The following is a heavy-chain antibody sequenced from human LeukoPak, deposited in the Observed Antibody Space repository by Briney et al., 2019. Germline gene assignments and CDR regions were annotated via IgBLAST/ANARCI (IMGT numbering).Heavy chain of an antibody. CDR2: ISSSSSYI. CDR3: ARASSLSGYYFDY. J-gene: IGHJ4*02. Sequence: PGGSLRLSCAASGFTFSSYSMNWVRQAPGKGLEWVSSISSSSSYIYYADSVKGRFTISRDNAKNSLYLQMNSLRAEDTAVYYCARASSLSGYYFDYWGQGTLVTVSS. CDR1: GFTFSSYS. D-gene: IGHD6-6*01. V-gene: IGHV3-21*01.